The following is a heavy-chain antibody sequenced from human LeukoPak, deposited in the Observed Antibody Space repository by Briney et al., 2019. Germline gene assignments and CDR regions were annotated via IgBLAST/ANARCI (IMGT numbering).Heavy chain of an antibody. CDR2: IWYDGSTK. CDR3: AKATIAVAGRGYFDY. V-gene: IGHV3-33*06. J-gene: IGHJ4*02. D-gene: IGHD6-19*01. Sequence: PGRSLRLSCAASGFTFSSYGMHWAHQAPGKGLEWVAVIWYDGSTKYYADSVKGRFTISRDNSKNTLYLQMNSLRAEDTAVYYCAKATIAVAGRGYFDYWGQGTLVTVSS. CDR1: GFTFSSYG.